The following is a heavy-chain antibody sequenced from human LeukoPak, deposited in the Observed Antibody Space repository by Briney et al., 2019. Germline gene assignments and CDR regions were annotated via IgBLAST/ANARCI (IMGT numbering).Heavy chain of an antibody. CDR3: ARGRGIAARPSSRSFQH. J-gene: IGHJ1*01. Sequence: SETLSLTCAVYGGSFSGYYWSWIRQPPGKGLEWIWEINHSGSTNYNPSLKSRVTISVDTSKNQFSLELSSVTAADTAVYYCARGRGIAARPSSRSFQHWGQGTLVTVSS. D-gene: IGHD6-6*01. V-gene: IGHV4-34*01. CDR1: GGSFSGYY. CDR2: INHSGST.